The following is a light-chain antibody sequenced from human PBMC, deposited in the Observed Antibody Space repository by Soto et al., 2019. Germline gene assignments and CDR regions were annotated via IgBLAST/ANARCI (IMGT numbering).Light chain of an antibody. Sequence: DIRMTQSPSSLSASVGDRVTITCRASQSISSCLNWYQQKPGKAPKLLIYAASSLQSGVPSRFSGTGSGTDFTLTISNLQPGDFATYYCQQSYSTPITFGQGTRLEI. J-gene: IGKJ5*01. CDR3: QQSYSTPIT. V-gene: IGKV1-39*01. CDR2: AAS. CDR1: QSISSC.